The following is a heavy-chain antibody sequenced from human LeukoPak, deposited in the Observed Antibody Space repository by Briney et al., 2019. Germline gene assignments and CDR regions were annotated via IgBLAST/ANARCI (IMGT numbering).Heavy chain of an antibody. CDR1: GGTFSSYA. J-gene: IGHJ4*02. Sequence: SVKVSCKASGGTFSSYAISWVRQAPGQGREWMGRIIPILGIANYAQKFQGRVTITADKSTSTAYMELSSLRSEDTAVYYCARGSTVTTPPDYWGQGTLVTVSS. CDR3: ARGSTVTTPPDY. CDR2: IIPILGIA. V-gene: IGHV1-69*04. D-gene: IGHD4-11*01.